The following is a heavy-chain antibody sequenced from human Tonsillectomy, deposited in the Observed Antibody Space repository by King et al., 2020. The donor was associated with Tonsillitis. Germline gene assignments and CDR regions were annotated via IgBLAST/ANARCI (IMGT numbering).Heavy chain of an antibody. CDR2: IIPIVGIA. D-gene: IGHD2-8*01. V-gene: IGHV1-69*12. CDR3: ARDRRDCTNGVCSYAYYYYMDV. CDR1: GGTLSNYT. Sequence: QLVQSGAEVKKPGSSVKVSCKASGGTLSNYTISWVRQAPGQGLEWMGGIIPIVGIAKYEQKFQGRVAITADESTSTAYMELSSLRSEETAVYYCARDRRDCTNGVCSYAYYYYMDVWGKGTTVTVSS. J-gene: IGHJ6*03.